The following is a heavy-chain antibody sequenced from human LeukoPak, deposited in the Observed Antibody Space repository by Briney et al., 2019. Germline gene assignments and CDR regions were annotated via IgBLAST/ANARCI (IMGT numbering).Heavy chain of an antibody. CDR2: INPNNGGT. Sequence: GASVKVSCKASGYTFIGHYIHWVRQAPGQGLEWMGWINPNNGGTKFAQKFQGRVTMTRDMSISTAYMELSRLGSDDTAVYYCAGVEYCSHCECHSHDYWGQGTMVTVSS. V-gene: IGHV1-2*02. CDR3: AGVEYCSHCECHSHDY. J-gene: IGHJ4*02. CDR1: GYTFIGHY. D-gene: IGHD2-8*01.